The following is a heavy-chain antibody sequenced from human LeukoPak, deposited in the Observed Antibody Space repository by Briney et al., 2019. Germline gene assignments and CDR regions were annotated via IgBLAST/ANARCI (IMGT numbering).Heavy chain of an antibody. J-gene: IGHJ4*02. Sequence: GGSLRLSCAASGFTFSSYSMNWVRQAPGKGLEWVSSISSSSSYIYYADSVKGRFTISRDNSKNTLYLQMNSLRADDTAVYYCAREAPYSSGWYTGVYFDYWGQGTLVTVSS. CDR2: ISSSSSYI. CDR3: AREAPYSSGWYTGVYFDY. V-gene: IGHV3-21*01. D-gene: IGHD6-19*01. CDR1: GFTFSSYS.